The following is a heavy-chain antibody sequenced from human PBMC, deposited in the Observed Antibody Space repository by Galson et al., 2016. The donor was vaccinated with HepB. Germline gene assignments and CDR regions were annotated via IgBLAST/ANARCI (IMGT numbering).Heavy chain of an antibody. V-gene: IGHV4-4*02. CDR2: IYHTGTS. CDR1: GASISDSNW. J-gene: IGHJ4*02. CDR3: ARSSGNPSHFDL. Sequence: SETLSLTCAVSGASISDSNWWTWVRHVPGKGLEWIGEIYHTGTSNNNPFLSSRFTFHDASLTGRLTMSVDKAKNQFSLNLTSVTAADTAVYYCARSSGNPSHFDLWGRGTLVTVSS. D-gene: IGHD3-10*01.